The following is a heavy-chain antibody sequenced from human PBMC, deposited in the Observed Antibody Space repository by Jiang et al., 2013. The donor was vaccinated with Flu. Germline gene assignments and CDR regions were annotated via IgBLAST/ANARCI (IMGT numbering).Heavy chain of an antibody. CDR3: ARDALYSSSWYLRFDP. D-gene: IGHD6-13*01. J-gene: IGHJ5*02. CDR1: GYTFTSYG. Sequence: SGYTFTSYGISWVRQAPGQGLEWMGWISAYNGNTNYAQKLQGRVTMTTDTSTSTAYMELRSLRSDDTAVYYCARDALYSSSWYLRFDPWGQGTLVTVSS. CDR2: ISAYNGNT. V-gene: IGHV1-18*01.